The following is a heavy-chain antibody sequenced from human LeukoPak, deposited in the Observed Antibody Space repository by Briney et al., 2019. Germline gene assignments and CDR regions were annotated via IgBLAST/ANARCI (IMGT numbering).Heavy chain of an antibody. CDR2: ISAYNGNS. V-gene: IGHV1-18*01. D-gene: IGHD2-21*01. CDR1: GYTFSSYA. Sequence: ASVKVSCKASGYTFSSYAISGVRQPPGQGLEWMGWISAYNGNSNSAQKIQGRVTMTTDTSTRTAYMELSNLRSDDTAVYYCARLFGGANDAFDIWGQGTMVTVSS. J-gene: IGHJ3*02. CDR3: ARLFGGANDAFDI.